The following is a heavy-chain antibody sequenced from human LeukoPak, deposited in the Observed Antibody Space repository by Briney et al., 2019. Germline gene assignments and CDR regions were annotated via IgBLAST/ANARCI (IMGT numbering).Heavy chain of an antibody. CDR2: IYYTGNT. Sequence: SETLSLTCTLSGGSVSSENFYCSWARQPPGKGLEWIGYIYYTGNTNYSPSHRSRVTISVDTSKNQFSLKLSSVTAADTAVYYCATKQWVPYYCHYWGQGSLVTVSS. CDR1: GGSVSSENFY. V-gene: IGHV4-61*01. D-gene: IGHD1/OR15-1a*01. CDR3: ATKQWVPYYCHY. J-gene: IGHJ4*02.